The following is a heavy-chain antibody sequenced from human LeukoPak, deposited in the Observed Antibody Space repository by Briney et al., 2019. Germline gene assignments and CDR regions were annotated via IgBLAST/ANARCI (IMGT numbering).Heavy chain of an antibody. CDR3: ARRTGIGVAATFDC. J-gene: IGHJ4*02. V-gene: IGHV4-59*08. Sequence: SETLSLTCTVSGGSISGYYWSWIRQPPGKGLEWIGYIYYTGSRNYNPSLKSRLTISVDTSNNQLSLKLSSVTAADTAVYYCARRTGIGVAATFDCWGQGTLVTVSS. CDR2: IYYTGSR. CDR1: GGSISGYY. D-gene: IGHD6-19*01.